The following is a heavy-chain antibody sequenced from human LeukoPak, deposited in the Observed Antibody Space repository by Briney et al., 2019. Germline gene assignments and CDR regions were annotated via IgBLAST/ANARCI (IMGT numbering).Heavy chain of an antibody. CDR2: MKSFGSGGTI. CDR1: GMKFSDAW. Sequence: GGSLRLSCAASGMKFSDAWMSRVRQAPGKGLEWIGRMKSFGSGGTIDYLASVKGRFIISRDDSKNMFYLQITSLKNEDSGVYYCAWIHKVVGGSDTWGQGTMVTVSS. V-gene: IGHV3-15*01. CDR3: AWIHKVVGGSDT. D-gene: IGHD5-18*01. J-gene: IGHJ3*02.